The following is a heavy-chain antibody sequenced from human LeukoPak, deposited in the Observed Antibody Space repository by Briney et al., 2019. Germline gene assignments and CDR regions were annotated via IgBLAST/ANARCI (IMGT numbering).Heavy chain of an antibody. Sequence: GASVKVSCKASGGTFSSYAISWVRQAPGQGLEWMGGIIPIFGTTNYAQKFQGRVTITADKSTSTAYMELSSLRSEDTAVYYCARDGWEVLGYSSLLGWFDPWGQGTLVTVSS. D-gene: IGHD6-13*01. CDR2: IIPIFGTT. CDR1: GGTFSSYA. J-gene: IGHJ5*02. V-gene: IGHV1-69*06. CDR3: ARDGWEVLGYSSLLGWFDP.